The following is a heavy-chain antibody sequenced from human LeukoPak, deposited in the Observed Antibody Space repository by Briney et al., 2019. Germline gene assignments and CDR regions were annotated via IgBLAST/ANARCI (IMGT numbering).Heavy chain of an antibody. J-gene: IGHJ5*02. D-gene: IGHD3-22*01. Sequence: GASVKVSCKASGYTFTSYDINWVRQATGQGLEWMGWMNPNSGNTGYAQKFQGGVTMTRNTSISTAYMELSSLRSEDTAVYYCARGRVYDSSGYYYEWFDPWGQGTLVTVSS. CDR2: MNPNSGNT. CDR3: ARGRVYDSSGYYYEWFDP. CDR1: GYTFTSYD. V-gene: IGHV1-8*01.